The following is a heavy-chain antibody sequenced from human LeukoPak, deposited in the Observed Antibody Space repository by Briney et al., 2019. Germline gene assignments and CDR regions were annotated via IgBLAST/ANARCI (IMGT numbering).Heavy chain of an antibody. Sequence: SETLSLTCTVSGGSISSSSYYWGWIRQPPGKGLEWIGSIYYSGSTYYNPSLKSRVTISVDTSKNQFSLKLSSVTAADTDVYYCARHGDIVVVPAAPPDYYYMDVWGKGTTVTVSS. V-gene: IGHV4-39*01. D-gene: IGHD2-2*01. CDR2: IYYSGST. CDR1: GGSISSSSYY. J-gene: IGHJ6*03. CDR3: ARHGDIVVVPAAPPDYYYMDV.